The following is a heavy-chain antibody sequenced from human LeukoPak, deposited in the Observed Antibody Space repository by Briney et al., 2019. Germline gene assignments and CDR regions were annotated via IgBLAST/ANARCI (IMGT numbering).Heavy chain of an antibody. V-gene: IGHV4-4*07. CDR2: MHTSGNT. Sequence: SETLSLTCSVSGVSVSGYYWSWVRQPVGKELEWIGRMHTSGNTKYNPSLKSRVTMSVDTSKNQFSLHLTSVTAADTAVYYCARQLAGLAPPGFIDSWGQGTLVTVSS. CDR1: GVSVSGYY. D-gene: IGHD3-3*02. J-gene: IGHJ4*02. CDR3: ARQLAGLAPPGFIDS.